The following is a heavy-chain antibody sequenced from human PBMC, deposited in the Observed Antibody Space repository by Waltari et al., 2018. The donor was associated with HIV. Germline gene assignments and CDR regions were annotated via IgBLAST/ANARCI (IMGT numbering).Heavy chain of an antibody. J-gene: IGHJ4*02. Sequence: VQLVESGGGSIKTGGSMRLSCAASGFSVRNHWMDWVSPGPGKGLVWVARINSDGSSRNYADAVKGRFVISRDNARNTVYLQLNNLKVEDTAVYFCARASHYIEFSTFDGDYYFDFWGRGTRVAVSS. CDR1: GFSVRNHW. D-gene: IGHD3-3*02. CDR3: ARASHYIEFSTFDGDYYFDF. CDR2: INSDGSSR. V-gene: IGHV3-74*01.